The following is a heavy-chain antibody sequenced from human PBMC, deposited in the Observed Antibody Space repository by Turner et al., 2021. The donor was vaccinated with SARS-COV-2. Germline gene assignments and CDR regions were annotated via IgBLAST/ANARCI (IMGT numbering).Heavy chain of an antibody. D-gene: IGHD3-10*01. J-gene: IGHJ6*02. CDR2: IYSGGST. CDR1: GLTVSSNY. Sequence: ELQLVKSGGGWIQPGGPLRLSCAASGLTVSSNYMSWVRQAPGKGLEWVSVIYSGGSTYYVDSVKGRFTISRDNSKNTLYLQMNSLRAEDTAVYYCARDLGTYGMDVWGQGTTVTVSS. V-gene: IGHV3-53*01. CDR3: ARDLGTYGMDV.